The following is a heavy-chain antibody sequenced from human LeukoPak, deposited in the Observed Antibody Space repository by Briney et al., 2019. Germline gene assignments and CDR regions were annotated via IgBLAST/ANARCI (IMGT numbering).Heavy chain of an antibody. CDR2: INPSGGST. D-gene: IGHD3-22*01. V-gene: IGHV1-46*01. J-gene: IGHJ4*02. CDR1: GYTFTSYY. Sequence: ASVKVSCKASGYTFTSYYRYWVRQAPGQGLEWMGVINPSGGSTTSAQKFQGRVTMTRDTSTSTVYMELRSLRSEDTDVYYCARGPGPADDGGGYCFDYWGQGTLVTVSS. CDR3: ARGPGPADDGGGYCFDY.